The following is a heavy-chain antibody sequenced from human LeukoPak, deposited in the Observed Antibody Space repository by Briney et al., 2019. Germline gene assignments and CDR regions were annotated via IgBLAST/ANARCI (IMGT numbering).Heavy chain of an antibody. CDR1: GYTFTGYY. D-gene: IGHD3-16*02. CDR2: INPNSGGT. V-gene: IGHV1-2*06. J-gene: IGHJ5*02. Sequence: ASVKVSCKASGYTFTGYYMHWVRQAPGQGLEWMGRINPNSGGTNYAQKFQGRVTMTRDTSISTAYMELSRLRSDDTAVYYCARPSGSYRRWFDPWGQGTLVTVSS. CDR3: ARPSGSYRRWFDP.